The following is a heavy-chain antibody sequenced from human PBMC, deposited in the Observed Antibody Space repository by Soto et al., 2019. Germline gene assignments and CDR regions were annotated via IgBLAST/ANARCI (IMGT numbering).Heavy chain of an antibody. CDR2: IYYSGST. D-gene: IGHD3-22*01. J-gene: IGHJ6*02. V-gene: IGHV4-31*03. CDR3: ARHNYDSSGTAVDV. CDR1: GGSISSGNYY. Sequence: QVQLQESGPGLVKPSQTLSLTCTVSGGSISSGNYYWSWIRQHPGKGLEWIGYIYYSGSTYYNPSLTSRVTISVDTSKNQFSLKLSSVTAADTAVYYCARHNYDSSGTAVDVWGQGNTVTVSS.